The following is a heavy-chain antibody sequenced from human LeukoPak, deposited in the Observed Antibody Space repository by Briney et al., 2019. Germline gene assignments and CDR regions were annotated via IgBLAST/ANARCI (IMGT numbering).Heavy chain of an antibody. V-gene: IGHV1-69*13. Sequence: GASVKVSCKTSGGTFSGYTISWVRQAPGQGLEWVGGIIPIFDTAHYAQKLQGRVTITADDSTRTAYMELSRLRSDDTAVYYCASSQSTYSSRRDAFDIGGQGTMVTVSS. CDR3: ASSQSTYSSRRDAFDI. D-gene: IGHD6-13*01. J-gene: IGHJ3*02. CDR2: IIPIFDTA. CDR1: GGTFSGYT.